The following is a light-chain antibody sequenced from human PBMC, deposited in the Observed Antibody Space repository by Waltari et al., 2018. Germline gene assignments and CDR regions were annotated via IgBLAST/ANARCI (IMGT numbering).Light chain of an antibody. CDR1: NSNVDILHL. V-gene: IGLV2-23*02. J-gene: IGLJ1*01. Sequence: QSALTQPASVSGSPGQSITISCPAVNSNVDILHLVSWYQHHPGRNPRLLIYAISQRPSGISNRFSGSKSGNTASLTISGLQPEDEADYFCCSFAGYGIYVFGSGTQVSVL. CDR3: CSFAGYGIYV. CDR2: AIS.